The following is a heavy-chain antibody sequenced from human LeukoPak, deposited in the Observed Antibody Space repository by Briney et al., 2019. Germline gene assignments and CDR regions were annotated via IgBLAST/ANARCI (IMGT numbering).Heavy chain of an antibody. V-gene: IGHV4-38-2*02. CDR2: IYHSGST. Sequence: SETLSLTCTVSGYSISSGYYWGWIRQPPGKGLEWIGSIYHSGSTSYRPSLKSRVTISVDTSKNLFSLTLSSVTAADTAVYYCARYRSSTSCIFMGVDYWGQGTLVTVSS. D-gene: IGHD2-2*01. CDR3: ARYRSSTSCIFMGVDY. J-gene: IGHJ4*02. CDR1: GYSISSGYY.